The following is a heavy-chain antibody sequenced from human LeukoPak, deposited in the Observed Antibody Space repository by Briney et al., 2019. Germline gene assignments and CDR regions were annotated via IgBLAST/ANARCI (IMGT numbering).Heavy chain of an antibody. CDR1: GVSISSGGYY. Sequence: PSETLSLTCTVSGVSISSGGYYWSWIRQHPGKGLEWIGYIYYSGSTYYNPSLKSRLTISVDTSKNQFSLKLSSVTAADTAVYYCASADYEDAFDIWGQGTMVTVSS. CDR3: ASADYEDAFDI. D-gene: IGHD4-17*01. V-gene: IGHV4-31*03. CDR2: IYYSGST. J-gene: IGHJ3*02.